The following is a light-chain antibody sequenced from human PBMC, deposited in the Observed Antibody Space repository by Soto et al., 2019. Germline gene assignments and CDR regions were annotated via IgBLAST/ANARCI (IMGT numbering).Light chain of an antibody. CDR1: QNISVW. Sequence: DIQMTQSPSTLSASVGDGVTITCRASQNISVWLAWYQQRPGKAPKFLMYDASSLETGVPSRFSXSGSGTEFTLTIRSLQPDDSATYYCQQYDSSSPTFGQGTKLEIK. CDR3: QQYDSSSPT. CDR2: DAS. V-gene: IGKV1-5*01. J-gene: IGKJ2*01.